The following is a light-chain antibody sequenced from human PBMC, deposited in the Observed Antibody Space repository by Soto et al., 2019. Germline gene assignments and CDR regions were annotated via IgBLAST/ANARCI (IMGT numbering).Light chain of an antibody. J-gene: IGKJ4*01. Sequence: EIVMTQSPATLSVSPGERATLSCRASQSVNSNLAGYRQKPGQAPRLLISDASTRATGVPARFSGSGSGTEFPLTISSLQSEDSGIYYCQQYNFWPPLTFGGGTKVEIK. CDR3: QQYNFWPPLT. CDR1: QSVNSN. V-gene: IGKV3-15*01. CDR2: DAS.